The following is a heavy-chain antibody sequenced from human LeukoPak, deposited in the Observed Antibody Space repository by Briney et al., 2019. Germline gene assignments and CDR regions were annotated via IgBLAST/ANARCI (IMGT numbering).Heavy chain of an antibody. CDR2: IWYDGSNK. CDR3: ARDALYNWNDGVDYGMDV. J-gene: IGHJ6*02. V-gene: IGHV3-33*01. D-gene: IGHD1-1*01. Sequence: GGSLRLSCAASGFTFSSYGMHWVRQALGKGLEWVAVIWYDGSNKYYADSVKGRFTISRDNSKNTLYLQMNSLRAEDTAVYYCARDALYNWNDGVDYGMDVWGQGTTVTVSS. CDR1: GFTFSSYG.